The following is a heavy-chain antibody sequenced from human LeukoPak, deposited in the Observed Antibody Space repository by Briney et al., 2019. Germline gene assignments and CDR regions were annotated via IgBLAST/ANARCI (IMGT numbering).Heavy chain of an antibody. V-gene: IGHV4-4*07. D-gene: IGHD3-3*01. J-gene: IGHJ6*03. CDR3: ARNYDFWSGYYKAYYYYMDV. CDR2: IYTSGST. Sequence: SETLSLTCTVSGGSISSYYWSWIRQPAGKGLEWIGRIYTSGSTNYNPSLKGRVTMSVDTSKNQFSLKLSSVTAADTAVYYCARNYDFWSGYYKAYYYYMDVWGKGTTVTVSS. CDR1: GGSISSYY.